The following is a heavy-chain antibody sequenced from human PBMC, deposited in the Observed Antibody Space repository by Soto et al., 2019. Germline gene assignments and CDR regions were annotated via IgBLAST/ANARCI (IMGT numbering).Heavy chain of an antibody. Sequence: SETLSLTCAVYGGSFSGYYWSWIRQPPGKGLEWIGEINHSGSTNYNPSLKSRVTISVDTSKNQFSLKLSSVTAADTAVYYCARDIRPITIFGVVTALYNCFDPWGQVTLVTVSS. D-gene: IGHD3-3*01. CDR2: INHSGST. CDR3: ARDIRPITIFGVVTALYNCFDP. V-gene: IGHV4-34*01. CDR1: GGSFSGYY. J-gene: IGHJ5*02.